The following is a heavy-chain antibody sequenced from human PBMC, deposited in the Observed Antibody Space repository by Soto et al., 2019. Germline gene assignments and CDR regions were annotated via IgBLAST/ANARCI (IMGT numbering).Heavy chain of an antibody. Sequence: SETLSLTCTVSGASITYGAYSWSWIRQTPGKGLEWIGYINHLETTFYDPSFESRLTLSIDRTKNQFSLNLKSMSAADRAVYFCARGGGFDSFDYWGQGILVTVSS. CDR2: INHLETT. V-gene: IGHV4-30-2*01. CDR1: GASITYGAYS. CDR3: ARGGGFDSFDY. J-gene: IGHJ4*02. D-gene: IGHD3-10*01.